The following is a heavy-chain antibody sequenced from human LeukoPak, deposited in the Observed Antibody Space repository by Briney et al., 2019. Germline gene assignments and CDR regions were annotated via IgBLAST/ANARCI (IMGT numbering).Heavy chain of an antibody. CDR3: AKDLKPDGKWEIDY. Sequence: TGGSLRLSCATSGVTFTTYTMNWVRQAPGKRLEFVSSILGDGRKYYIDSVQGRFAISRDTRTNTLYLQMDSLRVEDTAIYYCAKDLKPDGKWEIDYWGQGTPVTVSS. CDR1: GVTFTTYT. J-gene: IGHJ4*02. CDR2: ILGDGRK. V-gene: IGHV3-23*01. D-gene: IGHD1-26*01.